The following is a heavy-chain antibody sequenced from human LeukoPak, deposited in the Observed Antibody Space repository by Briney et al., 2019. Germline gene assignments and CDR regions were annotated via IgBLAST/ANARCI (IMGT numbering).Heavy chain of an antibody. J-gene: IGHJ4*02. Sequence: PGGSLRLSCAASGFTFSSYSMNWARQAPGKGLEWVSYISSSSSTIYYADSVKGRFTISRDNAKNSLYLQMNSLRAEDTAVYYCARGYYGSGSYSKLDYWGQGTLVTVSS. CDR3: ARGYYGSGSYSKLDY. CDR2: ISSSSSTI. CDR1: GFTFSSYS. V-gene: IGHV3-48*04. D-gene: IGHD3-10*01.